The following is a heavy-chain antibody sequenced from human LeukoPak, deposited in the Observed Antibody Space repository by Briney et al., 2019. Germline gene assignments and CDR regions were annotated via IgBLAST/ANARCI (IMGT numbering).Heavy chain of an antibody. CDR2: ISAYDGDT. J-gene: IGHJ6*02. D-gene: IGHD6-13*01. Sequence: ASVKVSCKASGYTFTSYAINWVRQAPGQGLEWMGWISAYDGDTNFAQSFQGRVTMTTDTSTNTVYMELRSLISDDTAVYYCARDPLRSTWSTYYYTMDAWGQGTTVIVSS. V-gene: IGHV1-18*01. CDR1: GYTFTSYA. CDR3: ARDPLRSTWSTYYYTMDA.